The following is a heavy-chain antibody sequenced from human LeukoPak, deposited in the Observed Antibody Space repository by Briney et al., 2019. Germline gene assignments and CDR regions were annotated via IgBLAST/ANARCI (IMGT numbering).Heavy chain of an antibody. CDR1: GGSISSYY. J-gene: IGHJ3*02. V-gene: IGHV4-4*07. Sequence: SETLSLTCTVSGGSISSYYWSWVRQPAGKGLEWIGRIYTSGSTNYNPSLKSRVTMSVDTSKDQFSLKLSSVTAADTAVYYCASTPVVVVPAAIGAFDIWGQGTMVTVSS. CDR2: IYTSGST. D-gene: IGHD2-2*01. CDR3: ASTPVVVVPAAIGAFDI.